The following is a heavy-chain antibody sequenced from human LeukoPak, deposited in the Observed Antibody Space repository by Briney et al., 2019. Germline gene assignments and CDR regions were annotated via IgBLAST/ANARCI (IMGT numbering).Heavy chain of an antibody. CDR1: GGSFSNYY. CDR2: INHSGST. V-gene: IGHV4-34*01. CDR3: GSLWPGD. J-gene: IGHJ4*02. D-gene: IGHD2/OR15-2a*01. Sequence: SETLSLTCAVYGGSFSNYYWSWIRQPPGKGLEWLGEINHSGSTNYNPSLKSRVTISVDTSKNQFSLKLTSVTAADTAVYYCGSLWPGDWGQGTLVIVSS.